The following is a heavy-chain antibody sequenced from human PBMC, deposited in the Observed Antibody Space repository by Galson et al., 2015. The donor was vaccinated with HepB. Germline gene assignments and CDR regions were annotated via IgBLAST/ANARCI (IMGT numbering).Heavy chain of an antibody. CDR3: AREDDILTGYSH. V-gene: IGHV1-69*13. D-gene: IGHD3-9*01. J-gene: IGHJ4*02. CDR2: IIPIFGSA. CDR1: GGAFSSYS. Sequence: SVKVSCKASGGAFSSYSINWVRQAPGRGLEWMGGIIPIFGSAKYAQKFQGRLTITADESTSTGYMELSSLRSEDTAVYYCAREDDILTGYSHWGQGTLVTVSS.